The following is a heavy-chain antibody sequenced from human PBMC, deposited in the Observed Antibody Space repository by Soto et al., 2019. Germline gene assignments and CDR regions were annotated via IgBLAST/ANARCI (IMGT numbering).Heavy chain of an antibody. CDR3: AKEGYYDSSGYYQGTKYFQH. D-gene: IGHD3-22*01. CDR1: GFTFSTYG. CDR2: VSYTGDTT. J-gene: IGHJ1*01. V-gene: IGHV3-23*01. Sequence: PGGSLRLSCASSGFTFSTYGMSWVRQAPGKGLEWVSSVSYTGDTTYYADSVKGRFTISRDNSKNTLYLQMNSLRAEDTAVYYCAKEGYYDSSGYYQGTKYFQHWGQGTLVTVSS.